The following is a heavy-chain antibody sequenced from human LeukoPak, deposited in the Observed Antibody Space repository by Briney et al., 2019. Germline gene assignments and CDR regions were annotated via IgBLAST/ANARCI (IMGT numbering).Heavy chain of an antibody. V-gene: IGHV4-59*12. CDR3: ARSRGTAYYDTLAY. Sequence: SETLSLTCTVSGDSISSYYWSWIRQPPGKGLEWIGYIYYSGSTNYNPSLKSRVTISVDKSKNQFSLKLSSVTAADTAVYYCARSRGTAYYDTLAYWGQGTLVTVSS. CDR1: GDSISSYY. J-gene: IGHJ4*02. D-gene: IGHD3-9*01. CDR2: IYYSGST.